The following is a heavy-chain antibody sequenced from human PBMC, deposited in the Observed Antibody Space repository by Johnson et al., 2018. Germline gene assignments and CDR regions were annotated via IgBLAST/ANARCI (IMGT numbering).Heavy chain of an antibody. CDR2: ISGIGTST. D-gene: IGHD6-19*01. CDR1: AFSFSSYS. Sequence: VQLVESGGGLVKPGESLRLSCAASAFSFSSYSMIWVRQAPGKGLEWVSSISGIGTSTYYADSVKGRFTVSRDNSKTSLYLQMNNLRAEDTALYYCPRDLSSSWYVGYFDYYMDLWGTGTTVTVSS. J-gene: IGHJ6*03. V-gene: IGHV3-21*01. CDR3: PRDLSSSWYVGYFDYYMDL.